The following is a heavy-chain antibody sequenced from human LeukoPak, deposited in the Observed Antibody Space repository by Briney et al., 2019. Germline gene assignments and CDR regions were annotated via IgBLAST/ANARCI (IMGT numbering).Heavy chain of an antibody. J-gene: IGHJ5*02. D-gene: IGHD6-13*01. CDR2: INPSGGST. CDR3: ARIRYSSSSVETYWFDP. V-gene: IGHV1-46*01. CDR1: GYTFTGYY. Sequence: ASVKVSCKASGYTFTGYYMHWVRQAPGQGLEWMGIINPSGGSTSYAQKFQGRVTMTRDTSTSTVYMELSSLRSEDTAVYYCARIRYSSSSVETYWFDPWGQGTLVTVSS.